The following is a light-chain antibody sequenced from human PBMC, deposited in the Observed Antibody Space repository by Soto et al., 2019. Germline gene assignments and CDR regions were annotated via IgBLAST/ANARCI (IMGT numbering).Light chain of an antibody. CDR3: SSYGGFNNVL. V-gene: IGLV2-8*01. CDR1: SRDIGAYDY. Sequence: QSALTQPASVSGSPGQLITISCTGTSRDIGAYDYVSWYQQHPGKAPKLLIHHVSRRPSGVPARFSGSKSGNTASLTVSGLQTEDEADYYCSSYGGFNNVLFGGGTKLTVL. J-gene: IGLJ2*01. CDR2: HVS.